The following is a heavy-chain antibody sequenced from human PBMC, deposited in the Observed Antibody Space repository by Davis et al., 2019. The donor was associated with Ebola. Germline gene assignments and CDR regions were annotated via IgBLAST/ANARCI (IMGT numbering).Heavy chain of an antibody. CDR3: AKDAIAAAGTFGWFDP. J-gene: IGHJ5*02. V-gene: IGHV3-30*18. D-gene: IGHD6-13*01. Sequence: GESLKISCAASGFTFITYDMTWVRQSPGKGLEWVAGISFDGSSKYYADSVKGRFTISRDNSKNSLYLQMNSLRTEDTALYYCAKDAIAAAGTFGWFDPWGQGTLVTVSS. CDR2: ISFDGSSK. CDR1: GFTFITYD.